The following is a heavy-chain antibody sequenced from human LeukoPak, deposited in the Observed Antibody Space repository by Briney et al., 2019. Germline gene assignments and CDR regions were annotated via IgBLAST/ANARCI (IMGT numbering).Heavy chain of an antibody. D-gene: IGHD4-17*01. J-gene: IGHJ4*02. CDR1: GYTFTGYY. CDR2: INPNSGGT. CDR3: ARGDDYGDYVGGAHLPPDY. Sequence: ASVKVSCKASGYTFTGYYMHWVRQAPGQGLEWMGWINPNSGGTNYAQEFQGRVTMTRDTSISTAYMELSRLRSDDTAVYYCARGDDYGDYVGGAHLPPDYWGQGTLVTVSS. V-gene: IGHV1-2*02.